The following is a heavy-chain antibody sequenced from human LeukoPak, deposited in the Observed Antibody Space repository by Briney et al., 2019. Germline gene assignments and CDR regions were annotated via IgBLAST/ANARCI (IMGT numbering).Heavy chain of an antibody. CDR1: GYTFTNYH. D-gene: IGHD2-21*02. CDR3: ARHIVVVTAPYYFDY. Sequence: ASVKVSCKASGYTFTNYHINWVRQAPGQGLEWMGWISAYNGNTNYAQKLQGRVTMTTDTSTSTAYMELRSLRSDDTAVYYCARHIVVVTAPYYFDYWGQGALVTVSS. V-gene: IGHV1-18*01. CDR2: ISAYNGNT. J-gene: IGHJ4*02.